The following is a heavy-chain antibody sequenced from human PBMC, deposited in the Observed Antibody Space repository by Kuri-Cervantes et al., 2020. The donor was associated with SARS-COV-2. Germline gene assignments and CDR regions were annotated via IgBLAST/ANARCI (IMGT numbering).Heavy chain of an antibody. Sequence: GESLKISCAASGFTFDDYGMSWVRQAPGKGLEWVSGINWNGGSTGYADSVKGRFTISRDNAKNSLYLQMNSLRAEDTAVYYCARVGYSSSGWFDPWGQGTLVTVSS. CDR1: GFTFDDYG. CDR3: ARVGYSSSGWFDP. CDR2: INWNGGST. J-gene: IGHJ5*02. D-gene: IGHD6-6*01. V-gene: IGHV3-20*04.